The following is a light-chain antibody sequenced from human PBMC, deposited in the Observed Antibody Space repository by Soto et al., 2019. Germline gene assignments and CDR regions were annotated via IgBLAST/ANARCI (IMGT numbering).Light chain of an antibody. J-gene: IGKJ5*01. CDR3: QQRQYWPPIT. Sequence: VLTQSPSTLSLSPCERSTLSCRASQSVSSYLAWYQQKPGQAPRLLIYDTSNRATGVPARFSGSGSGTDFTLTISSLEPEDCAIYYCQQRQYWPPITFGQGTRLEN. CDR1: QSVSSY. V-gene: IGKV3-11*01. CDR2: DTS.